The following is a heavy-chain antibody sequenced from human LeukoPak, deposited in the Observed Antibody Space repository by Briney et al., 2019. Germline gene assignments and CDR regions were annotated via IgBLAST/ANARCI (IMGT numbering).Heavy chain of an antibody. J-gene: IGHJ5*02. V-gene: IGHV4-59*08. CDR2: IYYSGST. CDR1: GGSISSYY. D-gene: IGHD6-13*01. Sequence: PSETLSLTCTVSGGSISSYYWSWIRQPPGKGLEWIGYIYYSGSTNYNPSLKSRVTISVDTSKNQFSLKLSSVTAADTAVYYCARRVIAASRGGVWFDPWGQGTLVTVSS. CDR3: ARRVIAASRGGVWFDP.